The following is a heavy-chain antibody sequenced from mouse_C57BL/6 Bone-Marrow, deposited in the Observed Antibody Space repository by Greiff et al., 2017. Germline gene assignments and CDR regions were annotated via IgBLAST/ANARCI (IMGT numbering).Heavy chain of an antibody. CDR2: IDPENGDT. J-gene: IGHJ2*01. CDR3: TTPPYLGVDY. V-gene: IGHV14-4*01. D-gene: IGHD4-1*01. CDR1: GFNIKDDS. Sequence: EVHLVESGAELVRPGASVKLSCTASGFNIKDDSMHWVKQRPEQGLEWIGWIDPENGDTEYASKFQGKATITADTSSNTAYLQLSSLTSEDTAVYYCTTPPYLGVDYWGQGTTLTVSS.